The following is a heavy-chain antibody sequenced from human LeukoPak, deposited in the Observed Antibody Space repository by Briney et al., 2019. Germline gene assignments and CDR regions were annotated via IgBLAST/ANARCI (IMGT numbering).Heavy chain of an antibody. D-gene: IGHD2-2*01. J-gene: IGHJ5*02. CDR3: ARVGVVVPAAIASFRFDP. Sequence: ASVKVSCKASGYTFTGYYMHWVRQAPGQGLEWMGWINPNSGGTNYAQKFQGRVTMTRDTSISTAYMELSRLRSDDTAVYYCARVGVVVPAAIASFRFDPWGQGTLATVSS. V-gene: IGHV1-2*02. CDR1: GYTFTGYY. CDR2: INPNSGGT.